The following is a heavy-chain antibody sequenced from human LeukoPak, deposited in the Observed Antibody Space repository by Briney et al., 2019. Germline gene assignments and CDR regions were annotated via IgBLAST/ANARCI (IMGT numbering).Heavy chain of an antibody. V-gene: IGHV3-74*01. CDR2: INSDGSST. CDR1: GFTFSSYW. J-gene: IGHJ6*03. D-gene: IGHD6-6*01. Sequence: GGSLRLSCAASGFTFSSYWMHWVRQAPGKGLVWVSRINSDGSSTSYADSVKGRFTISRDNAKNTLYLQMNSLRGEDAAVYYCAREPYSSSAGYYYYYMDVWGKGTTVTVSS. CDR3: AREPYSSSAGYYYYYMDV.